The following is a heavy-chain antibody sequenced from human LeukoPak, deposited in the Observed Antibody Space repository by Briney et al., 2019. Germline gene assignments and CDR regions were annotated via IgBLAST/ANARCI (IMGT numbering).Heavy chain of an antibody. J-gene: IGHJ4*02. D-gene: IGHD4-17*01. V-gene: IGHV4-61*02. Sequence: SETLSLTCTVSGGSISSSSYYWSWIRQPAGKGLEWIGCIYTSGSTNYNPSLKSRVTISVDTSKNQFSLKLSSVTAADTAVYYCARVIYGDYVETFDYWGQGTLVTVSS. CDR2: IYTSGST. CDR1: GGSISSSSYY. CDR3: ARVIYGDYVETFDY.